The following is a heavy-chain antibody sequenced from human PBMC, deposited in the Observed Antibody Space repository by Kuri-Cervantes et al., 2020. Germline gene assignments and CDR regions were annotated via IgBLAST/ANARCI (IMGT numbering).Heavy chain of an antibody. Sequence: GESLKISCAASGFTVSSNYMSWVRQAPGKGLEWVSVIYSGGSTYYAGSVKGRFTISRDNSKNTLYLQMNSLRAEDTAVYYCARVSDIGINYWGQGNLVTVSS. D-gene: IGHD2-15*01. CDR1: GFTVSSNY. V-gene: IGHV3-66*01. CDR2: IYSGGST. CDR3: ARVSDIGINY. J-gene: IGHJ4*02.